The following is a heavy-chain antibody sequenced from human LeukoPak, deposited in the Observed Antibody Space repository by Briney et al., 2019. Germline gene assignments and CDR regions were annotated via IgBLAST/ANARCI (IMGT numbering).Heavy chain of an antibody. D-gene: IGHD5-12*01. CDR2: ISGDGSST. CDR1: GFTFSSYE. J-gene: IGHJ3*02. Sequence: GGSLRLSCAASGFTFSSYEMNWVRQAPGKGLVWVSRISGDGSSTIYADSVKDRFTISRDNAKNTLFLQMNSLRAEDTAVYYCARVSGSRTFDIWGQGTMVTVSS. CDR3: ARVSGSRTFDI. V-gene: IGHV3-74*01.